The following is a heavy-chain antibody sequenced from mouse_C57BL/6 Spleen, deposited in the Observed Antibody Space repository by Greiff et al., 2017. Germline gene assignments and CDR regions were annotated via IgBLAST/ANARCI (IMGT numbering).Heavy chain of an antibody. D-gene: IGHD1-1*01. CDR2: INPGSGGT. CDR1: GYAFTNYL. J-gene: IGHJ3*01. Sequence: QVQLQQSGAELVRPGTSVKVSCKASGYAFTNYLIEWVKQRPGQGLEWIGVINPGSGGTNYNEKFKGKATLTADKSSSTAYMQLSSLTSEDSAVYFCARGLLRGFAYWGQGTLVTVSA. CDR3: ARGLLRGFAY. V-gene: IGHV1-54*01.